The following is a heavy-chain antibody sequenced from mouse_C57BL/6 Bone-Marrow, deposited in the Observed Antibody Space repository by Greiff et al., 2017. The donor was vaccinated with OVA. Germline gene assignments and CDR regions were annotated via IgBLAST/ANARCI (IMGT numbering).Heavy chain of an antibody. D-gene: IGHD2-3*01. J-gene: IGHJ3*01. Sequence: EVKLVESGGGLVKPGGSLTLSCAVSGFTFSSYAMSWVRQPPEKRLEWVATISDGGSYTYYPDNVKGRFTISRDNAKNNLYLQMSHLKSEDTDVYYCARGLYDGYYPAWFAYWGQGTLVTVSA. CDR1: GFTFSSYA. CDR2: ISDGGSYT. V-gene: IGHV5-4*03. CDR3: ARGLYDGYYPAWFAY.